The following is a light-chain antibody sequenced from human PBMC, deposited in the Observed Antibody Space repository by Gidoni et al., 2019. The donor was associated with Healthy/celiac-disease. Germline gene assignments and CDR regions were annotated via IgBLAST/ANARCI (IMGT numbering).Light chain of an antibody. CDR2: YKSDSDK. V-gene: IGLV5-45*02. Sequence: QAVLTQPSSLSASPAASASLPCTLRSGINVGTYRIYWYQQKPGSPPQYLLRYKSDSDKQQGSGVPSRFSGSKDASANAGILLISGLQSEDEADYYCMIWHSSAWVFGGGTKLTVL. CDR1: SGINVGTYR. J-gene: IGLJ3*02. CDR3: MIWHSSAWV.